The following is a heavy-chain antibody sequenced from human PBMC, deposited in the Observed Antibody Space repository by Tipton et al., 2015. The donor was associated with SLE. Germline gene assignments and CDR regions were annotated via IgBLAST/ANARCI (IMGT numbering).Heavy chain of an antibody. CDR2: IYTNENT. D-gene: IGHD2-15*01. J-gene: IGHJ4*02. Sequence: TLSLTCTVSGGSISSYYWSWIRQPAGGGLEWIGRIYTNENTNYNPSRTSRVTISVDTSKNQLSLMLTSVTAADTAVYYCARYCRGGNCNGYYFDYWGQGTLVTVSS. CDR3: ARYCRGGNCNGYYFDY. CDR1: GGSISSYY. V-gene: IGHV4-4*07.